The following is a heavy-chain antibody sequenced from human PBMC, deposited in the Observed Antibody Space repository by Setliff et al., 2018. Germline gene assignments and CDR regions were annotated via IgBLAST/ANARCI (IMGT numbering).Heavy chain of an antibody. CDR1: GYIFRDYY. V-gene: IGHV1-2*02. CDR3: ARGPSGNGFDHRSSYQEV. Sequence: ASVKVSCKASGYIFRDYYIHWVRQAPGQGLEWMGWINPNSGGREYAEAFQGRVTVTGDTSIRTAFMELSGLTSDDTAVYYCARGPSGNGFDHRSSYQEVWGTGTSVTVSS. J-gene: IGHJ6*04. D-gene: IGHD1-1*01. CDR2: INPNSGGR.